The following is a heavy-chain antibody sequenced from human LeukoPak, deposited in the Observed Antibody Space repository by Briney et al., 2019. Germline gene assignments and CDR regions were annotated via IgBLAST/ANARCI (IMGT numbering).Heavy chain of an antibody. Sequence: SETLSLTCTVSGGSISSYYWSWIRQPPGKGLEWIGYIYYSGNTNYNPSLKSRVTISVDTSKDQFSLRLTSVTAADTAVYYCARSFAYYYYDNSGTWDAFDIWGQGTMVTVSS. J-gene: IGHJ3*02. CDR3: ARSFAYYYYDNSGTWDAFDI. CDR2: IYYSGNT. V-gene: IGHV4-59*01. CDR1: GGSISSYY. D-gene: IGHD3-22*01.